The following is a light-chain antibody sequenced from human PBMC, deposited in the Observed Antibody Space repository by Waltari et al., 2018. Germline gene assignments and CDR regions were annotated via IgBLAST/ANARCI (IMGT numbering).Light chain of an antibody. CDR1: SNDVGGYDY. CDR3: SSYAGSNILFV. Sequence: QSALTQPPSASGSPGQSVTISCTGTSNDVGGYDYVSWYQHHPGKAPKLIIYDVTRRPPGVSDRFSGSKSGNMASLTVSGLQAEDEADYYCSSYAGSNILFVFGTGTKVTVL. J-gene: IGLJ1*01. CDR2: DVT. V-gene: IGLV2-8*01.